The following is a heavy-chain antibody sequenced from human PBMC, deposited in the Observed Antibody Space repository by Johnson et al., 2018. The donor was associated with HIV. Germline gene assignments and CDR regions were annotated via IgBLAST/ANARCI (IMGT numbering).Heavy chain of an antibody. CDR1: GLSVSYSY. Sequence: MQLVESGGGLIQPGGSLRLSCAASGLSVSYSYMTWVRQAPGNGLECVSVIYSGGNTYYTDSVKGRFTISRDNSDNTMYLQMNSLRDEDTAVYYCARAPHDAFDVWGQGTMVTVSS. J-gene: IGHJ3*01. CDR2: IYSGGNT. V-gene: IGHV3-53*01. CDR3: ARAPHDAFDV.